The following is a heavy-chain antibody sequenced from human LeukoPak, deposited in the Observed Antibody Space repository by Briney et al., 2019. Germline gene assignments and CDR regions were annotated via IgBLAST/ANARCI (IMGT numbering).Heavy chain of an antibody. CDR2: ISYDGSNK. CDR1: GFTFSTYG. Sequence: PGGSLRLSCAASGFTFSTYGMHWVRQAPGKGLEWVAVISYDGSNKYYADSLKGRFTISRDNSKNTLYLQMNSLRADDTAVYYCAKDWNYHDSTKYYDSWGYWGQGTLVTVSS. D-gene: IGHD3-16*01. CDR3: AKDWNYHDSTKYYDSWGY. J-gene: IGHJ4*02. V-gene: IGHV3-30*18.